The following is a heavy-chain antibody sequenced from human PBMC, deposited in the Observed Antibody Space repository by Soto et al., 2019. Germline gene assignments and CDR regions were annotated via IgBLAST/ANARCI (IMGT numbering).Heavy chain of an antibody. Sequence: GGSLRLSCAASGFTFSSYSMNWVRQAPGKGLEWVSSISSSSSYIYYADSVKGRFTISRDNAKNSLYLQMNSLRAEDTAVYYCARDPSRYDYVWGSYHYYYGMDVWGQGTTVTVSS. J-gene: IGHJ6*02. CDR3: ARDPSRYDYVWGSYHYYYGMDV. CDR2: ISSSSSYI. V-gene: IGHV3-21*01. CDR1: GFTFSSYS. D-gene: IGHD3-16*02.